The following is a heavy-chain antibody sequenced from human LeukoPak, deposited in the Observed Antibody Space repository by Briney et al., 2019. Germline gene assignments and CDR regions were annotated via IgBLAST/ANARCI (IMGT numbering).Heavy chain of an antibody. CDR3: ARDPYGSGSYYTH. J-gene: IGHJ4*02. CDR2: INSDGSST. Sequence: GGSLRLSCAASGFTFDSHFFNWVRQAPGKGLVWVSRINSDGSSTSYADSVKGRFTISRDNAKNTLYLQMNSLRAEDTAVYYCARDPYGSGSYYTHWGQGTLVTVSS. CDR1: GFTFDSHF. D-gene: IGHD3-10*01. V-gene: IGHV3-74*01.